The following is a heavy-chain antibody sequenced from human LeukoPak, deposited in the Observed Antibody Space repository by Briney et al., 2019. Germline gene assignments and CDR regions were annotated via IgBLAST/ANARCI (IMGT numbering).Heavy chain of an antibody. V-gene: IGHV4-39*07. CDR1: GGSISSNNYY. D-gene: IGHD3-10*01. CDR2: IYYSGST. J-gene: IGHJ6*02. Sequence: SETLSLTCTVSGGSISSNNYYWGWIRQPPGKGLEWIGTIYYSGSTYFNPSLKSRVTISIDTSKNKLSLDLSSVTAADTAVYYCARLGITMVRGAPLGDVWGQGTTVTVSS. CDR3: ARLGITMVRGAPLGDV.